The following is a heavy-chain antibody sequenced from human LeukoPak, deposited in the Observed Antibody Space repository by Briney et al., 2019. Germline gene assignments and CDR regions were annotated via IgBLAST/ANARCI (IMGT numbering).Heavy chain of an antibody. CDR3: AREIVGTYYYYGMDV. V-gene: IGHV3-30*02. CDR1: GFTFSNYG. CDR2: IRYDGSNK. J-gene: IGHJ6*02. D-gene: IGHD2-21*01. Sequence: PGGSLRLSCAASGFTFSNYGMNWVRQAPGKGLEWVAFIRYDGSNKYYADSVKGRFTISRDNAKNSLYLQMNSLRAEDTAVYYCAREIVGTYYYYGMDVWGQRTTVTVSS.